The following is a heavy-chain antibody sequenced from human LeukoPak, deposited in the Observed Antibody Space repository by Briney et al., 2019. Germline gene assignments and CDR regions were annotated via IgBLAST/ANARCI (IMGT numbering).Heavy chain of an antibody. Sequence: GVSLRLSCAASGFTFDDYAMHWVRQAQGQGLEWVTLISWGGGSTYYADSVKGRLTISTANSKTSLYLHMNRLKDENTALYSCAKDRSGNSYGHFDYWGQGTLVTVSS. CDR3: AKDRSGNSYGHFDY. CDR1: GFTFDDYA. CDR2: ISWGGGST. D-gene: IGHD3-10*01. V-gene: IGHV3-43D*04. J-gene: IGHJ4*02.